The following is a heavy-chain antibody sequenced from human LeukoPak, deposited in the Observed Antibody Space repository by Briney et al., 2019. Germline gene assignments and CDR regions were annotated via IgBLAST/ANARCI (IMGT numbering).Heavy chain of an antibody. V-gene: IGHV4-59*01. Sequence: KPSETLSLTCFLSGGSICVYYGSSNRHSPREGLGRIAYISYSGTTKDNPSLESRATIPLAETSHEFPLNRKFLTYAATAVYDCASARDKSWSGYSSAWYFDLWGRGPLVTVSS. D-gene: IGHD3-3*01. CDR1: GGSICVYY. CDR3: ASARDKSWSGYSSAWYFDL. CDR2: ISYSGTT. J-gene: IGHJ2*01.